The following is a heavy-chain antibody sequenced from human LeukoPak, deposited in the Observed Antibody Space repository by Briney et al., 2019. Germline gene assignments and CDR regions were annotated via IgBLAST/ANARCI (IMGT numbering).Heavy chain of an antibody. J-gene: IGHJ1*01. CDR2: INAGNGNT. V-gene: IGHV1-3*01. CDR3: ASAGWDRVRGVTTEYFQH. Sequence: GASVKVSCKASGYTFTSYAMHWVRQAPGQRLEWMGWINAGNGNTKYSQKFQGRVTFTRDTSASTAYMELSSLRSEDTAVYYCASAGWDRVRGVTTEYFQHWGQGTLVAVSS. D-gene: IGHD3-10*01. CDR1: GYTFTSYA.